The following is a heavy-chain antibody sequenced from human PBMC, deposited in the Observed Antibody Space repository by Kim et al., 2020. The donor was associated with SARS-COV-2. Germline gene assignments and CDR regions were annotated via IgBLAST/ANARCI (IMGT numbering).Heavy chain of an antibody. Sequence: ASVKVSCKASGYTFTSYDINWVRQATGQGLEWMGWMNPNSGNTGYAQKFQGRVTMTRNTSISTAYMELSSLRSEDTAVYYCARGWGLTGKGNYGMDVWGQGTTVTVSS. CDR1: GYTFTSYD. CDR3: ARGWGLTGKGNYGMDV. J-gene: IGHJ6*02. CDR2: MNPNSGNT. V-gene: IGHV1-8*01. D-gene: IGHD3-9*01.